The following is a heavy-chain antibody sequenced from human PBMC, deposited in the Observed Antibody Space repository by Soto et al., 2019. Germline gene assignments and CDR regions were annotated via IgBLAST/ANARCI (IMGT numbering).Heavy chain of an antibody. D-gene: IGHD2-2*03. CDR2: IYPGDSDT. V-gene: IGHV5-51*01. CDR3: ARMDIVPPGPGDY. Sequence: GESLNSSCRGSGYRFTSYCMGWVRPMPGKGLEWMGIIYPGDSDTRYSPSFQGQVTISADKSISTAYLQWSSLKASDTAMYYCARMDIVPPGPGDYWGQGTLVTVSS. J-gene: IGHJ4*02. CDR1: GYRFTSYC.